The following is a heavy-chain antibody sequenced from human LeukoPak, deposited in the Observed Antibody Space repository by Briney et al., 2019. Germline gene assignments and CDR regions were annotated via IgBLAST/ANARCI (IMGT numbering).Heavy chain of an antibody. J-gene: IGHJ4*02. V-gene: IGHV3-30-3*01. D-gene: IGHD6-19*01. CDR1: GFTFSSYA. Sequence: GGSLRLSCAASGFTFSSYAMHWVHQAPGKGLEWVAVISYDGSNKYYADSVKGRFTISRDNSKNTPYLQMNSLRAEDTAVYYCARDFVAVAGTEGFDYWGQGTLVTVSS. CDR2: ISYDGSNK. CDR3: ARDFVAVAGTEGFDY.